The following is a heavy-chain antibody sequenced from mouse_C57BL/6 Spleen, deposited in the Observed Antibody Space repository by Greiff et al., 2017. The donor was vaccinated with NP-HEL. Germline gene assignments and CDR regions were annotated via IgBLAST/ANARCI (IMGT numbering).Heavy chain of an antibody. J-gene: IGHJ2*01. D-gene: IGHD4-1*01. CDR2: IDPSDSYT. CDR1: GYTFTSYW. Sequence: QVQLQQPGAELVKPGASVKLSCKASGYTFTSYWMQWVKQRPGQGLEWIGEIDPSDSYTNYNQKFKGKATLTVDTSSSTAYMQLSSLTSEDSAVYYWAKGWDGEEYWGQGTTLTVSS. V-gene: IGHV1-50*01. CDR3: AKGWDGEEY.